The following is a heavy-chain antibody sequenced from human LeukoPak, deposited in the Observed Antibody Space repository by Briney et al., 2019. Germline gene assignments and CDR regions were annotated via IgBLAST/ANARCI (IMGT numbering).Heavy chain of an antibody. Sequence: GGSLRLSCAASGFTVSSNYMSWVRQAPGKGLEWVSAIYSGGSTYYADSVKGRFTISRHNSKNTLYLQMNSLRAEDTAVYYCARDTHSSGYSDYYGMDVWGQGTTVTVSS. CDR1: GFTVSSNY. CDR3: ARDTHSSGYSDYYGMDV. V-gene: IGHV3-53*04. D-gene: IGHD6-19*01. J-gene: IGHJ6*02. CDR2: IYSGGST.